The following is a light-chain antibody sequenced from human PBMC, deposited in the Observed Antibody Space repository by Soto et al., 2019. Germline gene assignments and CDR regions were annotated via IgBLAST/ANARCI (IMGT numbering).Light chain of an antibody. V-gene: IGLV1-40*01. J-gene: IGLJ1*01. CDR2: GND. CDR3: QSYDRSLRGYV. CDR1: RSNIGSPYG. Sequence: QSVLTQPPSVSGAPRQRVTLSFTGSRSNIGSPYGVHWYQQVPGTAPKLLIYGNDNRPSGVPDRFSGSKSGSSASLAITGVQAEDEADYYCQSYDRSLRGYVFGTGTKLTVL.